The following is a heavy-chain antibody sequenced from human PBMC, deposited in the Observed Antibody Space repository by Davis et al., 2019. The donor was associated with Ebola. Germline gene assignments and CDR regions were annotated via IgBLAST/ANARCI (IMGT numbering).Heavy chain of an antibody. CDR3: ARGSVGTAFRAFDI. Sequence: GESLKISCAASGFTFSDYWMDWVRQAPGQGLEWVARIRNKGNSYTTEYAASVKGRFTISRDDSENSHYLQMNSLKTEDTAVYYCARGSVGTAFRAFDIWGQGTMVTVSS. CDR1: GFTFSDYW. CDR2: IRNKGNSYTT. J-gene: IGHJ3*02. D-gene: IGHD5-18*01. V-gene: IGHV3-72*01.